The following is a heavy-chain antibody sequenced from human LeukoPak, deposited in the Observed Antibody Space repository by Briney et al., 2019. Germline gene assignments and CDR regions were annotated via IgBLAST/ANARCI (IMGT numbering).Heavy chain of an antibody. CDR2: IYTSGST. V-gene: IGHV4-4*07. Sequence: SETLSLTCTVSGGSISSYYWSWIRQPAGKGLEWIGRIYTSGSTNYNPSLKSRVTMSVDTSKNQFSLKLSSVTAADTAVYYCARDLGYCSSTSCYSMDVWGQGTTVTVSS. CDR1: GGSISSYY. J-gene: IGHJ6*02. CDR3: ARDLGYCSSTSCYSMDV. D-gene: IGHD2-2*02.